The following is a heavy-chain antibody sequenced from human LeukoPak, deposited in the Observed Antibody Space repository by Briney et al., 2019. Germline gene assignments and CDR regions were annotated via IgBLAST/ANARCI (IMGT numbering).Heavy chain of an antibody. CDR1: GYTFTSYY. D-gene: IGHD2-15*01. J-gene: IGHJ4*02. CDR2: IDPSGGST. CDR3: ARNSGSGFDY. V-gene: IGHV1-46*01. Sequence: ASVKVSCKASGYTFTSYYIVWVRQAPGQGLEWMGRIDPSGGSTSYAQKFQGRVTMTRGTPTSTVYMDLSSLISEDTAVYYCARNSGSGFDYWGQGTLVTVSS.